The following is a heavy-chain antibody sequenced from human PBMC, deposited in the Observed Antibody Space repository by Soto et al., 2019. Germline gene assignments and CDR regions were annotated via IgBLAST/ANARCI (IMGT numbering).Heavy chain of an antibody. D-gene: IGHD3-9*01. V-gene: IGHV4-31*03. J-gene: IGHJ4*02. CDR2: IYYSGST. CDR3: ARVEGLDILTGSPGFFDY. Sequence: SETLSLTCTVSGGSISSGGYYWSWIRQHPGKGLEWIGYIYYSGSTYYNPSLKSRVTISVDTSKNQFSLKLSSVTAADTAVYYCARVEGLDILTGSPGFFDYWGQGTLVTVSS. CDR1: GGSISSGGYY.